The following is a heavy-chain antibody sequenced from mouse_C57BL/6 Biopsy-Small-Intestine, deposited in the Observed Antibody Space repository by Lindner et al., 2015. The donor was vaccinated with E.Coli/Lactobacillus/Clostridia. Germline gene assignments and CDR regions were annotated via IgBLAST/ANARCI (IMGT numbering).Heavy chain of an antibody. CDR3: ATYEGYFAWFAS. Sequence: VQLQESGPELVKPGASVKISCKASGYAFSNFWMNWVKQRPGEGLEWIGRIYPGDGDTNYNGKFKGKATLTADKSSSTAYMQLSSLTSEDSAVYFCATYEGYFAWFASWGQGTPATVSA. CDR1: GYAFSNFW. J-gene: IGHJ3*01. CDR2: IYPGDGDT. V-gene: IGHV1-82*01. D-gene: IGHD2-3*01.